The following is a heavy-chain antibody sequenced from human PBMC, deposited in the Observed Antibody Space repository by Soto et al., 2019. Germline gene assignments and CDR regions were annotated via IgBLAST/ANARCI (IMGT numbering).Heavy chain of an antibody. CDR2: INPNSGGT. CDR1: GYTFTGYY. CDR3: ARGGAMVPWEGFDP. V-gene: IGHV1-2*04. D-gene: IGHD5-18*01. Sequence: ASVTVSCKASGYTFTGYYMHWVRQAPGQGLEWMGWINPNSGGTNYAQKFQGWVTMTRDTSISTAYMELSRLRSDDTAVYYCARGGAMVPWEGFDPWGQGTLVTVSS. J-gene: IGHJ5*02.